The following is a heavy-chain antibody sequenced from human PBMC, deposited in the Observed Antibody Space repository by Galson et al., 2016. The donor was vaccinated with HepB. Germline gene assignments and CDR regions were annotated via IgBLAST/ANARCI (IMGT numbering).Heavy chain of an antibody. CDR2: MNPNSGNT. CDR1: GYAFSTYD. Sequence: SVKVSCKASGYAFSTYDINWVRQAPGQGLEWMGWMNPNSGNTGYVQKFQGRVTMTSDTSTSTVYMELSSLRSEDTAVYYCVRDQDMSGYRLHYWGQGTLVTVSS. J-gene: IGHJ4*02. CDR3: VRDQDMSGYRLHY. V-gene: IGHV1-8*02. D-gene: IGHD3-3*01.